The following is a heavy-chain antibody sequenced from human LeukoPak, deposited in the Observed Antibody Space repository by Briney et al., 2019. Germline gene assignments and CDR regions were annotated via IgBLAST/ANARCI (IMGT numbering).Heavy chain of an antibody. D-gene: IGHD6-13*01. CDR3: ARRIAAADAFDI. CDR2: IYYSGST. Sequence: SETLSLTCTVSGASISNYYWSWLRQPPGKGLEWIGYIYYSGSTNYNPSLKSRVTISVDTSKTQFSLKLSSVTAADTAVYCCARRIAAADAFDIWGQGTMVTVSS. CDR1: GASISNYY. J-gene: IGHJ3*02. V-gene: IGHV4-59*08.